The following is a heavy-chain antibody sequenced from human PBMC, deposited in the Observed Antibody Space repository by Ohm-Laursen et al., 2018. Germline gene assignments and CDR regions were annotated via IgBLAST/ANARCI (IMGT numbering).Heavy chain of an antibody. CDR1: GYTFTSYG. CDR2: TSAYNGNT. CDR3: ASNVWGSYFPGDY. J-gene: IGHJ4*02. D-gene: IGHD3-16*01. Sequence: SVKVSCKSSGYTFTSYGISWVRQAPGQGLEWMGWTSAYNGNTNYAQKFQGRVTMTTDTSTSTAYMELRSLRSDDTAVYYCASNVWGSYFPGDYWGQGTLVTVSS. V-gene: IGHV1-18*01.